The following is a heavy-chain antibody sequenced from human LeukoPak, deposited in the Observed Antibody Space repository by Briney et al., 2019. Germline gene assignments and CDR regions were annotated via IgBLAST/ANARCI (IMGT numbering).Heavy chain of an antibody. CDR1: GFTFSDHS. V-gene: IGHV3-53*01. D-gene: IGHD2-15*01. Sequence: GGSLSLSCVASGFTFSDHSMMWVRQAPGKGLEWVSVIYSGGSTYYAESVKGRFSISRDNSETTVFLQMNSLRAEDTAVYYCASGIIGGYYYNGMDVWGQGTTVTVSS. CDR3: ASGIIGGYYYNGMDV. CDR2: IYSGGST. J-gene: IGHJ6*02.